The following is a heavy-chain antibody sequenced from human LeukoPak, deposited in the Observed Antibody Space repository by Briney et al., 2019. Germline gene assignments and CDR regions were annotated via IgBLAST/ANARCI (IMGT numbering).Heavy chain of an antibody. V-gene: IGHV3-33*06. CDR2: IWYDGSNK. CDR3: AKGLGATTGWLDP. Sequence: QPGSSLRLSCAASGFTFSSYGMHWVSQSPDKGVEWVAVIWYDGSNKYYGDCVKDRFIIYRDDSKKMVYLQMNSMRAEDTAVYYCAKGLGATTGWLDPWGQGALVIVSS. D-gene: IGHD1-26*01. CDR1: GFTFSSYG. J-gene: IGHJ5*02.